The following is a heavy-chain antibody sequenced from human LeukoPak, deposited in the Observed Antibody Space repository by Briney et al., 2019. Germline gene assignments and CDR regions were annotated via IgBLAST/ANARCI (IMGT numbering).Heavy chain of an antibody. D-gene: IGHD4-17*01. J-gene: IGHJ3*02. CDR2: INHSGST. CDR3: ARDGDPSRWAFDI. V-gene: IGHV4-34*01. Sequence: PSETLSLTCAVYGGSFSGYYWSWIRQPPGKGLEWIWEINHSGSTNYNPPLKSRVTMSVDTSKNQFSLKLSSVTAADTAVYYCARDGDPSRWAFDIWGQGTMVTVSS. CDR1: GGSFSGYY.